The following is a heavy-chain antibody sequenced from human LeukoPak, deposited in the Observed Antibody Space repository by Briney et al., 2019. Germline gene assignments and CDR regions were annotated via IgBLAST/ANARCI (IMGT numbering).Heavy chain of an antibody. Sequence: SETLSLTCTVSGYSISTSNSYWGWIRQPPGKGLEWIGSIYYSGNTYYNASLKSRVTISVDTSKNQFSLKLTSVTAADTALYYCARQGARGIQLGLLDYFGDWGLGALVTVSS. J-gene: IGHJ4*02. CDR3: ARQGARGIQLGLLDYFGD. V-gene: IGHV4-39*01. D-gene: IGHD3-16*01. CDR2: IYYSGNT. CDR1: GYSISTSNSY.